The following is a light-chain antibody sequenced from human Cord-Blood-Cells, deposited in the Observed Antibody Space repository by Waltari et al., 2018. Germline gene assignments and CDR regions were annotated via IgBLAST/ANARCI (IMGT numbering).Light chain of an antibody. CDR1: NIGSKS. CDR3: QVWDSSSDHPV. V-gene: IGLV3-21*04. CDR2: YDS. Sequence: SYVLTQPPSVSVAPGKTARITCGGNNIGSKSVHWYQQKPGQAPGLVIYYDSDRPSGIPERFSGSNSGNTATLTIGRVEAGDEADYYCQVWDSSSDHPVFGGGTKLTVL. J-gene: IGLJ3*02.